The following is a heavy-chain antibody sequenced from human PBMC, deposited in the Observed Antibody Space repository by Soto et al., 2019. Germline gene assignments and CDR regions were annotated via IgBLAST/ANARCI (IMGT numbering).Heavy chain of an antibody. J-gene: IGHJ6*02. CDR3: ARARIVAVSGRTGGYYYYAMDL. CDR1: GGTFTSYS. Sequence: QVQLEQSGAEVKRPGSSVKVSCRAYGGTFTSYSINWVRRAPGQGPEWMGAVIPRLGTTTYAQRFEGRVTVTADASTSTVFMEMSGLRSEDTAVYFCARARIVAVSGRTGGYYYYAMDLWGQGTAVIVSS. D-gene: IGHD2-2*01. CDR2: VIPRLGTT. V-gene: IGHV1-69*01.